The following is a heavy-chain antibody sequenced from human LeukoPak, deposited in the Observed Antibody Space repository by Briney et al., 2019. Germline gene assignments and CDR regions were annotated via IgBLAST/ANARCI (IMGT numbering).Heavy chain of an antibody. CDR1: GYSISSGYY. Sequence: SETLSLTCTVSGYSISSGYYWGRIRQPPGKGLEWIGSIYHSGSTYYNPSLKSRVTISVDTSKNQFSLKLSSVTAADTAVYYCAREHMSIAARWARFDYWGQGTLVTVSS. CDR2: IYHSGST. CDR3: AREHMSIAARWARFDY. V-gene: IGHV4-38-2*02. D-gene: IGHD6-6*01. J-gene: IGHJ4*02.